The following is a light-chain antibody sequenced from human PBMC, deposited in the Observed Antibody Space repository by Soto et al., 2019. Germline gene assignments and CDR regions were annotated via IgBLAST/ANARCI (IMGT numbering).Light chain of an antibody. Sequence: EIVLTQSPATLSLSPGERATLSCRASQSVSSYLAWYQQKPGQAPRLLIYDASNRATGIPARFSGSGSGTDYIVTISSLQSEDFAVYYCQQYYNWPLTFGQGTRLEIK. J-gene: IGKJ5*01. CDR2: DAS. CDR1: QSVSSY. CDR3: QQYYNWPLT. V-gene: IGKV3-11*01.